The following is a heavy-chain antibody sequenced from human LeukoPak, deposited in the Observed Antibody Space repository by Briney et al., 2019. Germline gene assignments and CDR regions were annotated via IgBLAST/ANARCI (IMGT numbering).Heavy chain of an antibody. V-gene: IGHV3-7*01. Sequence: GGSLRLSCAASGFTFSSYWMSWVRQAPGKGLEWVANIKQDGSEKYYVYSVKGRYTISRDNAKNSLYLQMNSLRAEDTAVYYCARDSPIAAYYGSGSRDYWGQGTLVTVSS. CDR1: GFTFSSYW. CDR2: IKQDGSEK. D-gene: IGHD3-10*01. CDR3: ARDSPIAAYYGSGSRDY. J-gene: IGHJ4*02.